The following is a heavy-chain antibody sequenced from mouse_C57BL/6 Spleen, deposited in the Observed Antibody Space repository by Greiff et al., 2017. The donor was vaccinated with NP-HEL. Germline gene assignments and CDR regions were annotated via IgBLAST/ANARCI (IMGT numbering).Heavy chain of an antibody. CDR1: GFTFTDYY. Sequence: DVQLVESGGGLVQPGGSLSLSCAASGFTFTDYYMSWVRQPPGKALEWLGFIRNKANGYTTEYSASVKGRFTISRDNSQSILYLQMNALRAEDSATYYCARYIAPYGSSPNYYAMDYWGQGTSVTVSS. V-gene: IGHV7-3*01. CDR2: IRNKANGYTT. D-gene: IGHD1-1*01. CDR3: ARYIAPYGSSPNYYAMDY. J-gene: IGHJ4*01.